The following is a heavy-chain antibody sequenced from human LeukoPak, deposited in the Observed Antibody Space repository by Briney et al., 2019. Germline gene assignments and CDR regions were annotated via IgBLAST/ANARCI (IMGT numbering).Heavy chain of an antibody. V-gene: IGHV4-31*03. J-gene: IGHJ4*02. CDR3: ARMQGEITIFGVVNADYFDY. Sequence: SETLSLTCTVSGGSISSGGYYWSWIRQHPGKGLEWIGYIYYSGSTYYNPSLKSRVTIPVDTSKNQFSLKLSSVTAADTAVYYCARMQGEITIFGVVNADYFDYWGQGTLVTVSS. D-gene: IGHD3-3*01. CDR2: IYYSGST. CDR1: GGSISSGGYY.